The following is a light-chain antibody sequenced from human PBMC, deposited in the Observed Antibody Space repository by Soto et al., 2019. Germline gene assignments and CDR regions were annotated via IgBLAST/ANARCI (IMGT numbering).Light chain of an antibody. CDR2: DAS. CDR3: QKYNSYSPT. CDR1: QSISNW. J-gene: IGKJ4*01. V-gene: IGKV1-5*01. Sequence: DIQMTQSPSTLSASVGDRVTITCRASQSISNWLAWYQQKPGKAPKLLIYDASSLESGFPSRLSGSGSGTEFTLTINSLQPDDFATYYCQKYNSYSPTLGGGTKVEIK.